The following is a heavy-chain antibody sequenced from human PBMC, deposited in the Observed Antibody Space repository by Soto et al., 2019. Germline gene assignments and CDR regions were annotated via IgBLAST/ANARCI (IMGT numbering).Heavy chain of an antibody. CDR1: GGSISSYY. CDR2: IYYSGST. Sequence: SETLSLTCTVSGGSISSYYWSWIRQPPGKGLEWIGYIYYSGSTNYNPSLKSRVTISVDTSKNQFSLKLSSVTDADTAVYYCVRVPVTTFAFDIWCQGKMVTVS. CDR3: VRVPVTTFAFDI. J-gene: IGHJ3*02. D-gene: IGHD4-17*01. V-gene: IGHV4-59*01.